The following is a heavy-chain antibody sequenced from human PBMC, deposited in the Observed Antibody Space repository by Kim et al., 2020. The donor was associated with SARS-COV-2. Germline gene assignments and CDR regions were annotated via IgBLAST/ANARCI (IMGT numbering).Heavy chain of an antibody. V-gene: IGHV4-34*13. CDR3: ASREYSSSWDY. Sequence: THYNPSLKSPVPISVDTSKNQFSLKLSSVTAADTAVYYCASREYSSSWDYWGQGTLVTVSS. CDR2: T. D-gene: IGHD6-13*01. J-gene: IGHJ4*02.